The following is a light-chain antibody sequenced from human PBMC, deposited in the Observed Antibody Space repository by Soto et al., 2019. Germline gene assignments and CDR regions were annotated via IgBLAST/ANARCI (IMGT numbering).Light chain of an antibody. CDR3: QQRTNPYT. V-gene: IGKV3-11*01. CDR2: DAS. CDR1: QRVSTY. Sequence: EIVLTQSPATLSLSPGERATLSCRASQRVSTYLAWYQQKPGQAPRLLIYDASNRATGIPARFSGSGSGTDFTLTISSLEPEDFAVYYCQQRTNPYTFGQGTKLEIK. J-gene: IGKJ2*01.